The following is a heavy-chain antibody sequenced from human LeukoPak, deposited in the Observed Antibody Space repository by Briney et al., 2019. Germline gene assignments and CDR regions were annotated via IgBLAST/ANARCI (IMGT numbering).Heavy chain of an antibody. CDR1: GFTFSSYA. J-gene: IGHJ4*02. CDR2: ISGSGGST. CDR3: AKDVASKYSSSWYGYYFDY. D-gene: IGHD6-13*01. V-gene: IGHV3-23*01. Sequence: GGSLRLSSAASGFTFSSYAMSWVRQAPGKGLEWVSAISGSGGSTYYADSVKGRFTISRDNSKNTLYLQMNRLRAEDTAVYYCAKDVASKYSSSWYGYYFDYWGQGTLVTVSS.